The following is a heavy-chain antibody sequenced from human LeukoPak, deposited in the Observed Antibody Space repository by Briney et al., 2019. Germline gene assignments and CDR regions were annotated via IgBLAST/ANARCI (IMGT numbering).Heavy chain of an antibody. V-gene: IGHV3-30*18. CDR1: GFTFSSYA. CDR3: AKERGLIAAAGAFDY. CDR2: ISYDGSNK. J-gene: IGHJ4*02. Sequence: GGSLRLSCAASGFTFSSYAMSWVRQAPGKGLEWVAVISYDGSNKYYADSVKGRFTISRDNSKNTLYLQMNSLRAEDTAVYYCAKERGLIAAAGAFDYWGQGTLVTVSS. D-gene: IGHD6-13*01.